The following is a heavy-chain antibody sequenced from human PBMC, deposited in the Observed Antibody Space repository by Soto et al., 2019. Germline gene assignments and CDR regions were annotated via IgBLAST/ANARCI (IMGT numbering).Heavy chain of an antibody. J-gene: IGHJ6*02. Sequence: QVQLVESGGGVVQPGRSLRLSCAASGFTFSSYGMHWVRQAPGKGLEWVAVIWYDGSNKYYADSVKGRFTISRDNSKNTLYLQMNSLRAEDTAVYYCASWMDRHYYYYYGMDVWGQGTTVTVSS. D-gene: IGHD2-2*03. CDR2: IWYDGSNK. CDR3: ASWMDRHYYYYYGMDV. V-gene: IGHV3-33*01. CDR1: GFTFSSYG.